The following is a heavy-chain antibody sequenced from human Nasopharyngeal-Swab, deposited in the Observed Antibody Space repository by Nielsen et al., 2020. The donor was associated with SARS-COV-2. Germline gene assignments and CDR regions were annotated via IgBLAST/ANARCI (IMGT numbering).Heavy chain of an antibody. J-gene: IGHJ4*02. CDR1: GGSISSSSYY. CDR3: ATPREGSGALPGF. D-gene: IGHD2-15*01. Sequence: SETLSLTCTVSGGSISSSSYYWGWIRQPPGKGLEWIGSIYYSGSTYYNPSLKSRVTISVDTSKNQFSLKLSSVTAADTAVYYCATPREGSGALPGFWGQGTLVTVSS. CDR2: IYYSGST. V-gene: IGHV4-39*01.